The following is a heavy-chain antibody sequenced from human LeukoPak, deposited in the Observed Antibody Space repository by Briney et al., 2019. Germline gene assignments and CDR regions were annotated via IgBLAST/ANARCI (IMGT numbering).Heavy chain of an antibody. J-gene: IGHJ5*02. V-gene: IGHV5-51*01. Sequence: GESLKISCKGSGYSFTNYWIDWVRQVPGKALEWMGIIYPGDSDTRYSPSFRGQVTISVDKSINTAYLQWNSLQASDTAMYYCARRTSARHWFDPWGQGTLVTVSS. CDR2: IYPGDSDT. CDR3: ARRTSARHWFDP. CDR1: GYSFTNYW.